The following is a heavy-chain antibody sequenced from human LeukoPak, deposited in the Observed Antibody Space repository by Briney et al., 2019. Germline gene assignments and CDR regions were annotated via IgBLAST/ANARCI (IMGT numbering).Heavy chain of an antibody. CDR1: GGSISSYY. D-gene: IGHD6-13*01. Sequence: SETLSLTCTVSGGSISSYYWTWIRQPPGKGLEWIGYIYYSGSTNYNPSLKSRVTISVDTSKNQFSLKLSSVTAADTAVYYCARHSSSWYSDYYYGMDVWGQGTTVTVSS. CDR3: ARHSSSWYSDYYYGMDV. J-gene: IGHJ6*02. V-gene: IGHV4-59*08. CDR2: IYYSGST.